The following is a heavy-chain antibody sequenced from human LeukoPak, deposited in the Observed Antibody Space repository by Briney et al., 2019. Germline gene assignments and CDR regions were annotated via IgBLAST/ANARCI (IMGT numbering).Heavy chain of an antibody. CDR1: GGSISGYY. V-gene: IGHV4-59*01. Sequence: SGTLSLTCSVSGGSISGYYWSWIRQPPGKGLEWIGYIYYSGSTNYSPSLKSRVTISVDTSKKQFSLKLRSMTAADTAVYYCAREGDFWSGYTAIWGQGTMVTVSS. D-gene: IGHD3-3*01. CDR3: AREGDFWSGYTAI. J-gene: IGHJ3*02. CDR2: IYYSGST.